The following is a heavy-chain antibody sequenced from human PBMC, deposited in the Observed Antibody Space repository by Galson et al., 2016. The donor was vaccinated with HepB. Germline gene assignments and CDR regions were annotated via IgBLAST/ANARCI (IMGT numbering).Heavy chain of an antibody. J-gene: IGHJ3*01. Sequence: QSGAEVKKPGESLKISCKASGYRFSNYWIGWVRQMPGKGLEWMGIIYPRDSDTRYSPSFQGQVTISADRSISTAYLQWSSLKASDTAMIYCARLHSHESSGYGFAINLWGQGTKVTVSS. D-gene: IGHD3-22*01. CDR2: IYPRDSDT. V-gene: IGHV5-51*01. CDR1: GYRFSNYW. CDR3: ARLHSHESSGYGFAINL.